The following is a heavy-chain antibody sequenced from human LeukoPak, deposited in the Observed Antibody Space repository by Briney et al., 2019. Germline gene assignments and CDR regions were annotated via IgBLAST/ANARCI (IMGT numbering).Heavy chain of an antibody. D-gene: IGHD6-19*01. Sequence: PVASVKVSCKASGYTFTGYYLHWVRQAPGQGLEWMGWMNPNSGNTGYAQKFQGRVTITRNTSISTAYMELSSLRSEDTAVYYCARGEHWWSGWYFTHPNNNWFDPWGQGTLVTVSS. CDR2: MNPNSGNT. CDR1: GYTFTGYY. CDR3: ARGEHWWSGWYFTHPNNNWFDP. J-gene: IGHJ5*02. V-gene: IGHV1-8*03.